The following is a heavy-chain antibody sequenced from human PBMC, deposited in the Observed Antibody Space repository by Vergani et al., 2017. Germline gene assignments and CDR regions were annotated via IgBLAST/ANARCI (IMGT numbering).Heavy chain of an antibody. Sequence: EVQLLESGGGLVQPGGSLRLSCAASGFTFSSYAMSWVRQAPGKGLEWVSAISGSGGSTYYADSVKGRFTISRDNSKNTLYMQMNSLRAEDTAVYYCARDSPWAAGPNHDAFDIWGQGTMVTVSS. D-gene: IGHD6-13*01. CDR3: ARDSPWAAGPNHDAFDI. CDR1: GFTFSSYA. V-gene: IGHV3-23*01. CDR2: ISGSGGST. J-gene: IGHJ3*02.